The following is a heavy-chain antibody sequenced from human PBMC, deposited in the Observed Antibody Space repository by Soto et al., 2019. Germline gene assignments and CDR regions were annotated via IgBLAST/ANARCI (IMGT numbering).Heavy chain of an antibody. CDR2: IKFSGTT. D-gene: IGHD1-26*01. Sequence: SETLPLPCTVSVGSIRSSRFNWGGIRQPPWKGLEWIASIKFSGTTFYNPSLKSRVTLSVDTSKNQFALKLSSVTAAETAVYYCARHGITGSYYDAFDIWCQGTMVTVSS. J-gene: IGHJ3*02. V-gene: IGHV4-39*01. CDR3: ARHGITGSYYDAFDI. CDR1: VGSIRSSRFN.